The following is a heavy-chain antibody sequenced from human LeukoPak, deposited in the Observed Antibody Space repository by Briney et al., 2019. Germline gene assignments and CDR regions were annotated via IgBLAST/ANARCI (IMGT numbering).Heavy chain of an antibody. Sequence: GGSLRLSCAASGFTFSSYAMSWVRQAPGKGLGWVSAISGSGGSTYYADSVKGRFTISRDNAKNSPYLQMNSLRAEDTAVYYCARDVFEYSSSSSLDYWGQGTLSPSPQ. J-gene: IGHJ4*02. CDR2: ISGSGGST. CDR1: GFTFSSYA. CDR3: ARDVFEYSSSSSLDY. D-gene: IGHD6-6*01. V-gene: IGHV3-23*01.